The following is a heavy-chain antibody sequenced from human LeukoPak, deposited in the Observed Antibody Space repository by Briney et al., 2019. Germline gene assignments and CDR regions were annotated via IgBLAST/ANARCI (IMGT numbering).Heavy chain of an antibody. CDR2: VYHSGST. Sequence: SETLSLTCAVSGYSISSGYYWGWIRQPPGKGLEWTGSVYHSGSTYYNPSLKSRVTISVDTSKNQFSLKLSSVTAADTAVYYCARVSWFPGTSYYYMDVWGKGTTVTVSS. CDR3: ARVSWFPGTSYYYMDV. CDR1: GYSISSGYY. J-gene: IGHJ6*03. V-gene: IGHV4-38-2*01. D-gene: IGHD1-1*01.